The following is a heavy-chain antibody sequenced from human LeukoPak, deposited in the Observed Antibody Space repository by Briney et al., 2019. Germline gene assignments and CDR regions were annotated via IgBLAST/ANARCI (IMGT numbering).Heavy chain of an antibody. V-gene: IGHV3-23*01. D-gene: IGHD2-15*01. CDR3: ASMVAATLHYFDY. Sequence: TGGSLRLSCAASGFTFSSYAMSWVRQAPGKGLEWVSAISGSGGSTYYADSVKGRFTISRDNSKNTLYLQMNSLRAEDTAVYYCASMVAATLHYFDYWGQGTLVTVSS. CDR1: GFTFSSYA. CDR2: ISGSGGST. J-gene: IGHJ4*02.